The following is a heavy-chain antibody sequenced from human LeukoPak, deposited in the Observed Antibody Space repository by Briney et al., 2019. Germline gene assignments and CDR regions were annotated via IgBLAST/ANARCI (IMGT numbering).Heavy chain of an antibody. Sequence: SVKVSCKYSGGIFSTYVNIWVRQAPGQGLEWMGGIIPIFDTANYAQEFQGRVTITADKSTTTAYMELSSLRSEDTAMYFCARDLGDSSGYYWGGYYGMDVWGQGTTVIVSS. D-gene: IGHD3-22*01. V-gene: IGHV1-69*06. CDR2: IIPIFDTA. J-gene: IGHJ6*02. CDR1: GGIFSTYV. CDR3: ARDLGDSSGYYWGGYYGMDV.